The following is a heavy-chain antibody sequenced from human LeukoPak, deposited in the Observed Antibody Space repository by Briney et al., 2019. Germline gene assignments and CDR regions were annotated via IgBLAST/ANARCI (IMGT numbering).Heavy chain of an antibody. J-gene: IGHJ6*02. Sequence: GGSLRLSCAASGFSVISNSMSWVRQAPGKGLQWVSTISSGGNTYYADSVKGGFTIPRHNPKNTLFLQMNSLRDEDTAVYYCAREAYYDFWSGYRDPYYYGMDVWGQGTTVTVSS. CDR1: GFSVISNS. CDR2: ISSGGNT. D-gene: IGHD3-3*01. V-gene: IGHV3-53*04. CDR3: AREAYYDFWSGYRDPYYYGMDV.